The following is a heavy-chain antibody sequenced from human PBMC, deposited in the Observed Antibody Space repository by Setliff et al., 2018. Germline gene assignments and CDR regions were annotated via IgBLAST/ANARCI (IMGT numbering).Heavy chain of an antibody. V-gene: IGHV3-48*03. J-gene: IGHJ6*02. CDR2: MSNWGSSI. Sequence: LRLSCVVSGFTFSSHGMNWVRQAPGKGLEWVAYMSNWGSSIYYADSVKGRFTISRDNAKNSLFLQMNSLRTEDMGIYYCARDGGINMVKTYYYGLDVWGQGTTVTVSS. D-gene: IGHD3-10*01. CDR1: GFTFSSHG. CDR3: ARDGGINMVKTYYYGLDV.